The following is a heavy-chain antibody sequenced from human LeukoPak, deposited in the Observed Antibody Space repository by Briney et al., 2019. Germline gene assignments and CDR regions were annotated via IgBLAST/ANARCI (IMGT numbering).Heavy chain of an antibody. CDR2: IGSSTTYI. CDR1: GFTFSSYS. D-gene: IGHD3-10*01. Sequence: PGGSLGLSCAASGFTFSSYSMNWVRQAPGKGLEWVSSIGSSTTYIHYADSVKGRFTISGDNAKNSLYLQMNSLRAEDTAVYYCARGGSPHYYGSGSYSADYYYYYMDVWGKGTTVTVSS. V-gene: IGHV3-21*01. CDR3: ARGGSPHYYGSGSYSADYYYYYMDV. J-gene: IGHJ6*03.